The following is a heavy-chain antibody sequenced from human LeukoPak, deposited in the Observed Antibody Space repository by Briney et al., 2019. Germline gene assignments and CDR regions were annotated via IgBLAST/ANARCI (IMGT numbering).Heavy chain of an antibody. J-gene: IGHJ4*02. V-gene: IGHV1-8*01. Sequence: ASVKVSCKASGYSFTTYNISWVRQAPGQGLEWMGWMSTNSANSGYAQKFLGRATMTGDSSMSTAYLELSSLRSEDTAVYYCARGGFIYGYSYFDYWGQGTLVTVSS. CDR2: MSTNSANS. CDR3: ARGGFIYGYSYFDY. CDR1: GYSFTTYN. D-gene: IGHD5-18*01.